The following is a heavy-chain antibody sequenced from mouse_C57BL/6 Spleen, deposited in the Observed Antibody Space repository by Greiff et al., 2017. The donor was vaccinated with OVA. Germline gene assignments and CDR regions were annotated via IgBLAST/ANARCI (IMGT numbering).Heavy chain of an antibody. CDR3: ARQPSGYAMDY. J-gene: IGHJ4*01. D-gene: IGHD3-1*01. V-gene: IGHV1-80*01. Sequence: QVQLQQSGAELVKPGASVKIFCKASGYAFSSYWMNWVKQRPGKGLEWIGQIYPGDGDTNYNGKFKGKATLTADKSSSTAYMQLSSLTSEDSAVYFCARQPSGYAMDYWGQGTSVTVSS. CDR1: GYAFSSYW. CDR2: IYPGDGDT.